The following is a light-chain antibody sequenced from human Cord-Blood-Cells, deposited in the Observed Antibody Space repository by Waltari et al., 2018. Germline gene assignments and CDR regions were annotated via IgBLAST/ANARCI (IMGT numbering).Light chain of an antibody. Sequence: EIVLTQSPGTLSLSPGERATLSCRASQSVSSSYLAWYQQKPGQAPRLIIYGASSRATGIPDRFSGSGSGTDFTLTISRLEPEDFAVYYCQQYGSSPGFGQGTKLEIK. CDR1: QSVSSSY. CDR2: GAS. V-gene: IGKV3-20*01. J-gene: IGKJ2*03. CDR3: QQYGSSPG.